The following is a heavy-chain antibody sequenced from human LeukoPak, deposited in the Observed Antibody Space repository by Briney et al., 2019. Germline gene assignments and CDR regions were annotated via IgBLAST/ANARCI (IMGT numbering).Heavy chain of an antibody. D-gene: IGHD3-10*01. CDR1: GGTFSSYA. V-gene: IGHV1-69*06. CDR3: ARPRERGDYGSSCDY. J-gene: IGHJ4*02. CDR2: IIPIFGTA. Sequence: SVKVSCKASGGTFSSYAISWVRQAPGQGLEWMGGIIPIFGTANYAQKFQGRVTITADKSTSTAYMELSSLRSEDTAVYYCARPRERGDYGSSCDYWGQGTLVTVSS.